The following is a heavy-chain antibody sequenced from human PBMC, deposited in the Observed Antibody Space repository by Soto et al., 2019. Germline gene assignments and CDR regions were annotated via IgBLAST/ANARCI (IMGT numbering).Heavy chain of an antibody. V-gene: IGHV4-31*03. CDR2: IYYSGST. J-gene: IGHJ5*02. CDR1: GGSISSGGYY. CDR3: ARVAQGDYGDYVGWFDP. D-gene: IGHD4-17*01. Sequence: QVQLQESGPGLVKPSQTLSLTCTVSGGSISSGGYYWSWIRQHPGKGLEWIGYIYYSGSTYYNPSLKSRVTIAVDTAKNQFSLKLSSVTAADTAVYYCARVAQGDYGDYVGWFDPWGQGTLVTVSS.